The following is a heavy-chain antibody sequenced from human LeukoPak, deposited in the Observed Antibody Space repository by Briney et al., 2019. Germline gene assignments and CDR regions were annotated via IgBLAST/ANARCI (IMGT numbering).Heavy chain of an antibody. CDR2: IIPIFGTA. V-gene: IGHV1-69*13. D-gene: IGHD3-10*01. Sequence: SVKVSFKASGGTFSSYAISWVRQAPGQGPEWMGGIIPIFGTANYAQKFQGRVTITADESTSTAYMELSSLRSEDTAVYYCARLHGQYGSGSYHLDYWGQGTLVTVPS. CDR1: GGTFSSYA. CDR3: ARLHGQYGSGSYHLDY. J-gene: IGHJ4*02.